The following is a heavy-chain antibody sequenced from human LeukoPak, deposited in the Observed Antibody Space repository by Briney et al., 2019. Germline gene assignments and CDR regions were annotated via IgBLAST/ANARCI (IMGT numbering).Heavy chain of an antibody. J-gene: IGHJ6*03. Sequence: ASVKVSCKASGYTFTSYDINWVRQATGQGLEWMGWMNPNSGNTGYAQKFQGRVTITRNTSISTAYMELSSLRSEDTAVYYCARLDRQLWYPYYYMDVWGQGTPVTVSS. CDR3: ARLDRQLWYPYYYMDV. D-gene: IGHD5-18*01. V-gene: IGHV1-8*03. CDR1: GYTFTSYD. CDR2: MNPNSGNT.